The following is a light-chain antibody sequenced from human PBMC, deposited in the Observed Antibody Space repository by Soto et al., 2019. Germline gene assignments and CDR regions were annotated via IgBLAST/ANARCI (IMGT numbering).Light chain of an antibody. CDR1: QSLTGW. CDR3: QQYRSFWT. Sequence: IQLTQSPSTLSASVGDRVAITCRASQSLTGWLAWYQQKPGEVPKLLIYDASTLVSGVPSRFSGSASGTEFTLVISSLQPDDSATYYCQQYRSFWTFGQGTKVE. J-gene: IGKJ1*01. V-gene: IGKV1-5*01. CDR2: DAS.